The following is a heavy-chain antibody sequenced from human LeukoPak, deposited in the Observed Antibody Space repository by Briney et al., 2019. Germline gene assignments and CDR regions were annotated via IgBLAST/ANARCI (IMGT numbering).Heavy chain of an antibody. D-gene: IGHD4-23*01. V-gene: IGHV1-18*01. J-gene: IGHJ5*02. CDR3: ARGRTVDEVIDWFDP. Sequence: ASVKVSCKASGYTFTSYGISWVRQAPGQGLEWMGWISAYNGNTNYAQKLQGRVTMTTDTSTSTAYMELRSLRSEDTAVYYCARGRTVDEVIDWFDPWGQGTLVTVSS. CDR2: ISAYNGNT. CDR1: GYTFTSYG.